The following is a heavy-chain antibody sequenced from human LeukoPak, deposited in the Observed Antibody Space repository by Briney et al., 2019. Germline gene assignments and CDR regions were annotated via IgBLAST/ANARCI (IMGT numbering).Heavy chain of an antibody. Sequence: SETLSLTCTVSGGSTSSGSYYWSWIRQPAGKGLEWIGRIYTSGSTNYNPSLKSRVTISVDTSKNQFSLKLSSVTAADTAVYYCAREGVVTADYWGQGTLVTVSS. CDR1: GGSTSSGSYY. V-gene: IGHV4-61*02. CDR3: AREGVVTADY. CDR2: IYTSGST. J-gene: IGHJ4*02. D-gene: IGHD3-22*01.